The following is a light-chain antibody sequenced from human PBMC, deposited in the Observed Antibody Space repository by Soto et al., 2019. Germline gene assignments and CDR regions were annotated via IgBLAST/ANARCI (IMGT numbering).Light chain of an antibody. V-gene: IGKV3-15*01. CDR3: QQYRT. CDR2: GAS. J-gene: IGKJ1*01. Sequence: EIVMTQSPATLSVSPGERATLSCRASQSISSNLAWYQQKPGQAPRLLIYGASTRATGIPARFSGSGSGTDFTLPISSLQSEDFEVYYCQQYRTCSQGTKV. CDR1: QSISSN.